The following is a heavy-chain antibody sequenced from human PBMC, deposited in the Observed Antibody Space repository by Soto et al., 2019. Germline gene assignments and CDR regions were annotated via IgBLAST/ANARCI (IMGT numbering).Heavy chain of an antibody. D-gene: IGHD6-19*01. J-gene: IGHJ4*02. V-gene: IGHV4-38-2*02. CDR2: IFHSGTT. CDR3: ARERSIAVAGTIGY. CDR1: GEYISNGYY. Sequence: SETLSLTCAVSGEYISNGYYWAWIRQPPGKWLEWIGSIFHSGTTYYNPSIKSRVTIAVDTSKNQFSLRLSSVTAADTAVYYCARERSIAVAGTIGYWGQGTLVTVSS.